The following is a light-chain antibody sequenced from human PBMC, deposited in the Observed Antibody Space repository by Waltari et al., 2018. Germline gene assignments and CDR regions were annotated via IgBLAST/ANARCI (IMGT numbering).Light chain of an antibody. CDR2: GAS. Sequence: EIVMTQSPATLSVSPGERATLSCRASQSVSSNLAWYQQKPGQAPRLRIYGASTRATGIPARFSGSVSGTEFTLTISSLQSEDFAVYYCQQYNNWPLTFGQGTKVEIK. CDR3: QQYNNWPLT. V-gene: IGKV3-15*01. J-gene: IGKJ1*01. CDR1: QSVSSN.